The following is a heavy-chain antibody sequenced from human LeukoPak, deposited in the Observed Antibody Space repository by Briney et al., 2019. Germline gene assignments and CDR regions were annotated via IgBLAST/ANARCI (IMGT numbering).Heavy chain of an antibody. Sequence: PSETLSLTCAVYGGSFSGYYWSWIRQPPGKGLEWIGEINRSGSTNYNPSLKSRVTISVDTSKNQFSLKLSSVTAADTAVYYCARGLESGVRGKGTTVTVSS. V-gene: IGHV4-34*01. CDR1: GGSFSGYY. J-gene: IGHJ6*04. CDR2: INRSGST. CDR3: ARGLESGV.